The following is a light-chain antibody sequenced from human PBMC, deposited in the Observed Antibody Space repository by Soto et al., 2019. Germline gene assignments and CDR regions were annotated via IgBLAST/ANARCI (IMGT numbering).Light chain of an antibody. CDR1: QSVLFSSNNKNY. Sequence: DIVMTQSPDSLAVSLGERATLNCKSSQSVLFSSNNKNYLAWYQRKPGQSPKLLIYWASTRESGVPDRFSGSGSGTDFTLTIRSLQAEDVAVYYCQQYYTTPFTFGGGTKVEIK. CDR3: QQYYTTPFT. J-gene: IGKJ4*01. CDR2: WAS. V-gene: IGKV4-1*01.